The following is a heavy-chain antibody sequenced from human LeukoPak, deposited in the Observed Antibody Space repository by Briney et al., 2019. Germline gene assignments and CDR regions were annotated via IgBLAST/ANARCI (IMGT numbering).Heavy chain of an antibody. CDR3: AKDIGSGWYYFDY. D-gene: IGHD6-19*01. J-gene: IGHJ4*02. CDR2: ISSSGSTI. CDR1: GFTFSDYY. Sequence: GGSLRLSCAASGFTFSDYYMSWIRQAPGKGLEWVSYISSSGSTIYYADSVKGRFTISRDNAKNSLYLQMNSLRAEDTALYYCAKDIGSGWYYFDYWGQGTLVTVSS. V-gene: IGHV3-11*01.